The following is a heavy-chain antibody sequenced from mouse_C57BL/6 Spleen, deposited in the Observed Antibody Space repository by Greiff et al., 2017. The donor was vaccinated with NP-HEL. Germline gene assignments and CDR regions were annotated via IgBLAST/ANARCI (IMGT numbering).Heavy chain of an antibody. CDR1: GYAFSSSW. Sequence: QVQLQQSGPELVKPGASVKISCKASGYAFSSSWMNWVKQRPGKGLEWIGRIYPGDGDTNYNGKFKGKATLTADNYSSTAYMQLNSMTSDDSAVYFCATGVNNSYYAMDYWGQGTSVTVSS. CDR2: IYPGDGDT. CDR3: ATGVNNSYYAMDY. V-gene: IGHV1-82*01. D-gene: IGHD1-3*01. J-gene: IGHJ4*01.